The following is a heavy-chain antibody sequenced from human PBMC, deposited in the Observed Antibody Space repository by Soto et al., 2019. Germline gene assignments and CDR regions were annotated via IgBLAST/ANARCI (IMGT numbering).Heavy chain of an antibody. Sequence: QVQLVQSGAEEKKPGASVKVSCKASGYTFTSYAMHWVRQAPGQRLEWMGWINAGNGNTKYSQKFQGRFTITRDTSASTAYMELSSLRSEDTAVYYCATQTAASDYYYYYGMDVWGQGTTVTVSS. CDR3: ATQTAASDYYYYYGMDV. J-gene: IGHJ6*02. D-gene: IGHD2-2*01. V-gene: IGHV1-3*05. CDR2: INAGNGNT. CDR1: GYTFTSYA.